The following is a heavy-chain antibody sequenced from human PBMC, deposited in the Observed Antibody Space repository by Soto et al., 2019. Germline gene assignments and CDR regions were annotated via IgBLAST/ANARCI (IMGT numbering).Heavy chain of an antibody. Sequence: QVQLQESGPGLVKPSQTLSLTCTVSGGSISSGGYYWSWIRQHPGKGLEWIVYIYYSGSTYYNPYLKSRVTIAVDPSKNQFSLKLSSVTAADTAVYYCARGTGDSRGSKSNWFDPWGQGTLVTVSS. CDR1: GGSISSGGYY. CDR3: ARGTGDSRGSKSNWFDP. D-gene: IGHD3-22*01. V-gene: IGHV4-31*03. J-gene: IGHJ5*02. CDR2: IYYSGST.